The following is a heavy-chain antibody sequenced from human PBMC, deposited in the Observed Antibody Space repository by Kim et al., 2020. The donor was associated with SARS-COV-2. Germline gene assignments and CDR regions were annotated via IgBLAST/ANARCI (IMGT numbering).Heavy chain of an antibody. V-gene: IGHV3-33*01. CDR1: GFTFSSYG. D-gene: IGHD3-10*01. Sequence: GGSLRLSCAASGFTFSSYGMHWVRQAPGKGLEWVAVIWYDGSNKYYADSVKGRFTISRDNSKNTLYLQMNSLRAEDTAVYYCARDPLNHDYYGSGIEGPYYYGMDVWGQGTTVTVSS. CDR2: IWYDGSNK. J-gene: IGHJ6*02. CDR3: ARDPLNHDYYGSGIEGPYYYGMDV.